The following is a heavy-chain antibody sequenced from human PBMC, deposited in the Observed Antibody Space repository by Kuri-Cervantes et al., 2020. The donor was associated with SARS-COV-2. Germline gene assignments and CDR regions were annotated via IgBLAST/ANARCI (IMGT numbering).Heavy chain of an antibody. CDR3: ARYYCPNGICQYFDS. V-gene: IGHV4-4*09. CDR1: AGSMNADP. Sequence: ESLKISCSVSAGSMNADPWSWVRQSPGKGLEWIGYIYNSGDTTSNPSLRSRVTISVDTSRNQFSLQLRSVTAADTAVYFCARYYCPNGICQYFDSWGHGILVTVSS. J-gene: IGHJ4*01. D-gene: IGHD2-8*01. CDR2: IYNSGDT.